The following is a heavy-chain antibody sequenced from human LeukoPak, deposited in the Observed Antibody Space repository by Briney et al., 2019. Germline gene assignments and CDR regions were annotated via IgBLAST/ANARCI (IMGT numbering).Heavy chain of an antibody. CDR2: ISAYNGNT. Sequence: ASVKVSCKASGYTFTSYGISWVRQAPGQGLEWMGWISAYNGNTNYAQKLQGRVTMTTDTSTSTAYMELRSLRSDDTAVYYCARAMYDYYGSGLNWFDPWGQGTLVTVSS. CDR1: GYTFTSYG. J-gene: IGHJ5*02. V-gene: IGHV1-18*01. CDR3: ARAMYDYYGSGLNWFDP. D-gene: IGHD3-10*01.